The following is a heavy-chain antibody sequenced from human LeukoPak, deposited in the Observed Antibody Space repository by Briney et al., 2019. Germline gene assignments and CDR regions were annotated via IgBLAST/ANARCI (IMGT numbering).Heavy chain of an antibody. D-gene: IGHD3-3*01. V-gene: IGHV3-11*04. CDR2: ISSSGSTI. J-gene: IGHJ3*02. CDR1: GFTFSDYY. Sequence: GGSLRLSCAASGFTFSDYYMSWIRQAPGKGLEWVSYISSSGSTIYYADSVKGRFTISRDNAKNSLYLQMNGLRAEDTAVYYCARDSVDFLVGGTLGAFDIWGQGTMVTVSS. CDR3: ARDSVDFLVGGTLGAFDI.